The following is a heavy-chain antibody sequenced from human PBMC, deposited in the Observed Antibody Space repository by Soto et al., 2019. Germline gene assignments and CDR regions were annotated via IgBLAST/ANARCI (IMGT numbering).Heavy chain of an antibody. CDR3: ARSGRSGYYLDY. CDR2: ISDYNGNT. CDR1: GYTFTSYG. V-gene: IGHV1-18*01. Sequence: QVQLVQSGAEVKKPGASVKVSCKASGYTFTSYGLSWVRQAPGQGLAWMGWISDYNGNTNYAQKLQGRVPMTPDTATSKAYKELRSLRSYDTAVYCGARSGRSGYYLDYWGQGSLVTGSS. D-gene: IGHD3-22*01. J-gene: IGHJ4*02.